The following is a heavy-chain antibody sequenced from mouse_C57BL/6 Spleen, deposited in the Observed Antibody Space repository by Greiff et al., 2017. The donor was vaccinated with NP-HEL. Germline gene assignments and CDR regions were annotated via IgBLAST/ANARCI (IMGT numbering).Heavy chain of an antibody. Sequence: QVQLQQPGAELVRPGTSVKLSCKASGYTFTSYWMHWVKQRPGQGLEWIGVIDPSDSYTNYNQKFKGKATLTVDTSSSTAYMQLSSLTSEDSAVYYCARSRWGDYWGQGTTLTVSS. J-gene: IGHJ2*01. D-gene: IGHD1-1*02. CDR2: IDPSDSYT. V-gene: IGHV1-59*01. CDR3: ARSRWGDY. CDR1: GYTFTSYW.